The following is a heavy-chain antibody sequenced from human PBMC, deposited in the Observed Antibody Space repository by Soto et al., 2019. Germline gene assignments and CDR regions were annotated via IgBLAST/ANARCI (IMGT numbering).Heavy chain of an antibody. J-gene: IGHJ4*02. D-gene: IGHD6-13*01. V-gene: IGHV1-3*05. CDR2: INAGNGNT. Sequence: QVQLVQSGAEEKKPGASVKVSCTASGYTFTSYAMHRVRQAPGQRLEWMGWINAGNGNTKYSQKFQGRVTITRDTSASTAYMELSSLRSEDTAVYYCARAPGGPGIAEYWGQGTLVTVSS. CDR3: ARAPGGPGIAEY. CDR1: GYTFTSYA.